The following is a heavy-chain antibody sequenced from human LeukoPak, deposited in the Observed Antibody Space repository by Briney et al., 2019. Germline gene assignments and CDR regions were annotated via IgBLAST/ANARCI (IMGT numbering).Heavy chain of an antibody. CDR1: GFTFSSYT. CDR3: ARPRTYSSSWSPFDY. J-gene: IGHJ4*02. CDR2: ISSNGGST. V-gene: IGHV3-64*01. D-gene: IGHD6-13*01. Sequence: GGSLRLSCAASGFTFSSYTMYWVRQAPGKGLEYVSAISSNGGSTYYANSVKGRFTISRDNSKNTLYLQMGSLRGEDMAVYYCARPRTYSSSWSPFDYWGQGTLVTVSS.